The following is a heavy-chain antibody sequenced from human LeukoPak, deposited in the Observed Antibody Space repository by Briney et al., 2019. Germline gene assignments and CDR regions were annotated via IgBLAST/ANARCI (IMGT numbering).Heavy chain of an antibody. CDR1: GYTFTSYY. CDR3: AKRGHSYGDFDY. J-gene: IGHJ4*02. V-gene: IGHV1-8*02. Sequence: ASVKVSCKASGYTFTSYYMHWVRQAPGQGLEWMGWMNPNSDNTGYAQKFQGRVTMTRNTSISTAYMELSSLRSEDTAMYYCAKRGHSYGDFDYWGQGTLVTVSS. CDR2: MNPNSDNT. D-gene: IGHD5-18*01.